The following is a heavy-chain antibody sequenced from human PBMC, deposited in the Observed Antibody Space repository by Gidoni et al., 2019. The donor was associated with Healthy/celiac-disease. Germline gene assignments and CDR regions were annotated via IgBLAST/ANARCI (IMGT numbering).Heavy chain of an antibody. V-gene: IGHV3-21*01. J-gene: IGHJ4*02. D-gene: IGHD3-22*01. CDR2: ISSSSSYI. CDR3: AREENYYYDSSGYYPLFDY. CDR1: GFTFSSYS. Sequence: EVQLVESGGGLVKPGGSLRLTCAASGFTFSSYSMNWVRQAPGKGRGWVSSISSSSSYIYYADSVKGRFTISRDNAKNSLYLQMNSLRAEDTAVYYCAREENYYYDSSGYYPLFDYWGQGTLVTVSS.